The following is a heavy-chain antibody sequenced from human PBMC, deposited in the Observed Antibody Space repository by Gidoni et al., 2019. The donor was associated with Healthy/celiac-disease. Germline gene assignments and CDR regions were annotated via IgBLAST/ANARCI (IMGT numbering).Heavy chain of an antibody. Sequence: QVQLVQSGAEGKKPGASVKVTCKASGYTFTSYGISWVRQAPGQGLEWMGWISAYNGNTNYAQKLQGRVTMTTDTSTSTAYMELRSLRSDDTAVYYCARETYYDFWSGGDYYYYGMDVWGQGTTVTVSS. CDR2: ISAYNGNT. J-gene: IGHJ6*02. CDR3: ARETYYDFWSGGDYYYYGMDV. CDR1: GYTFTSYG. V-gene: IGHV1-18*01. D-gene: IGHD3-3*01.